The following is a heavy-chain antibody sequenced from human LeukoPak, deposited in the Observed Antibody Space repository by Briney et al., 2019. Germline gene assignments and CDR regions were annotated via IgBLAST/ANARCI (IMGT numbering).Heavy chain of an antibody. Sequence: GGSLRLSCAASGFTFSDHNMRWIRQAPGKGLEWVSSISRSGSTKYYADSVKGRFTISRDNAKNSLFLQMNSLRAEDTAVYYCARVLRYCSGGNCYSGGLGYMDVWGKGTTVTISS. J-gene: IGHJ6*03. CDR1: GFTFSDHN. V-gene: IGHV3-11*01. D-gene: IGHD2-15*01. CDR3: ARVLRYCSGGNCYSGGLGYMDV. CDR2: ISRSGSTK.